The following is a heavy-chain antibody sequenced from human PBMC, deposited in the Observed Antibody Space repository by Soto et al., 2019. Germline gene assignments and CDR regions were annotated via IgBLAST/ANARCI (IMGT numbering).Heavy chain of an antibody. CDR1: GFTFSSYG. Sequence: PGGSLRLSCAASGFTFSSYGMHWVRQAPGKGLEWVAVIWYDGSNKYYADSVKGRFTISRDNSKNTLYLQMNSLRAEDTAVYYCARILWGITMIVVVIPDDAFDIWGQGTMVTVSS. V-gene: IGHV3-33*01. D-gene: IGHD3-22*01. CDR2: IWYDGSNK. J-gene: IGHJ3*02. CDR3: ARILWGITMIVVVIPDDAFDI.